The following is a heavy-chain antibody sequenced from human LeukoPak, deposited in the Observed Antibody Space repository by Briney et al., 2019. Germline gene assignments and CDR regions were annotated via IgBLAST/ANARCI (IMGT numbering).Heavy chain of an antibody. V-gene: IGHV4-59*01. D-gene: IGHD6-19*01. Sequence: PSETLSLTCTVSGGSISSYYWSWIRQPPGKGLEWIGYIYYSESTNYNPSLKSRVTISADTSKNQFSLKLSSVIAADTAVYYCARMVAVAGTHDYWGQGTLVTVSS. CDR3: ARMVAVAGTHDY. CDR2: IYYSEST. J-gene: IGHJ4*02. CDR1: GGSISSYY.